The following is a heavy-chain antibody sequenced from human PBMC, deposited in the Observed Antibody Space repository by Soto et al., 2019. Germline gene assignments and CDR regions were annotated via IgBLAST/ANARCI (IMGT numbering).Heavy chain of an antibody. CDR1: GGSISSSSYY. J-gene: IGHJ4*02. D-gene: IGHD3-10*01. CDR3: ARQGVLLWFGESARPFDY. V-gene: IGHV4-39*01. CDR2: IYYSGST. Sequence: SETLSLTCTVSGGSISSSSYYWGWIRQPPGKGLEWIGSIYYSGSTYYNPSLKSRVTISVDTSKNQFSLKLSSVTAADTAVYYCARQGVLLWFGESARPFDYWGQGTLVTVSS.